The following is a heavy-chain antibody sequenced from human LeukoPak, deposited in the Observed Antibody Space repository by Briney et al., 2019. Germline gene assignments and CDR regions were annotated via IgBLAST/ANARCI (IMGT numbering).Heavy chain of an antibody. CDR1: GGSFSGYY. CDR2: INHSGST. CDR3: ARDEGYCSRTSCYGASKGMDV. Sequence: SETLSLTCAVYGGSFSGYYWSWLRQPPGKGLEWIGEINHSGSTNYNPSLKSRVTISVDTSKNQFSLKLSSVTAADTAVYYCARDEGYCSRTSCYGASKGMDVWGQGTAVIVSS. V-gene: IGHV4-34*01. D-gene: IGHD2-2*01. J-gene: IGHJ6*02.